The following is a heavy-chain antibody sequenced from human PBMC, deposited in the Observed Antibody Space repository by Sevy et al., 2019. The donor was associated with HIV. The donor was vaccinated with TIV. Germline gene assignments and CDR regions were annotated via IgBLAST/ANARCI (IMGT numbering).Heavy chain of an antibody. Sequence: GGSLILSCAASGFTFSDYYMSWIRQAPGKGLEWVSYISSSSSYTNYADSVKGRFTISRDNAKNSLYLQMNSLRAEDTAVYYCAREKQGDIWSGYYYMDVWGKGTTVTVSS. V-gene: IGHV3-11*06. CDR3: AREKQGDIWSGYYYMDV. CDR2: ISSSSSYT. CDR1: GFTFSDYY. J-gene: IGHJ6*03. D-gene: IGHD3-3*01.